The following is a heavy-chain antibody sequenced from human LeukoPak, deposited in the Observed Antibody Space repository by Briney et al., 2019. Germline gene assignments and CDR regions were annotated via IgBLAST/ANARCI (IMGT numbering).Heavy chain of an antibody. J-gene: IGHJ4*02. V-gene: IGHV1-2*02. CDR2: INPNSGGT. D-gene: IGHD3-3*01. CDR3: ARGGYYDFWSGFYYFDY. CDR1: GYTFTGYY. Sequence: ASVKVSCKASGYTFTGYYMHWVRQAPGQGLEWMGWINPNSGGTNYAQKFQGRVTMTRDTSISTAYMELNRLRSDDTAVYYCARGGYYDFWSGFYYFDYWGQGTLVTVSS.